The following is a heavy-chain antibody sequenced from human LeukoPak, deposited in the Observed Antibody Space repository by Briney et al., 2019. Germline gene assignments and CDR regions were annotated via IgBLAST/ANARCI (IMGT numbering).Heavy chain of an antibody. J-gene: IGHJ6*03. Sequence: ASVKVSCKASGYTFTDYYMHWVRQAPGQGLEWMGWITPNSGGTNYAQKFQGRVTMTRDTSISTAYMELSSLRSDDTAVYYCARDSAIYYGSDYYMDVWGKGTTVTISS. CDR3: ARDSAIYYGSDYYMDV. CDR1: GYTFTDYY. D-gene: IGHD3-10*01. CDR2: ITPNSGGT. V-gene: IGHV1-2*02.